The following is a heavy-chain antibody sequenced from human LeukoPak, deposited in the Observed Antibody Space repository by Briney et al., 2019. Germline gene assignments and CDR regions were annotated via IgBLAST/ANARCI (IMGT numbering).Heavy chain of an antibody. CDR2: ISSGGNT. Sequence: GGSLRLACAAPGFTVSRNYMSWVRQAPGKGLEWVSVISSGGNTYYTDSVKGRFTISRDNSKNTLYLQMNSLRAEDTAVYYCAKVARRDRFDYWGQGTLVTVSS. J-gene: IGHJ4*02. V-gene: IGHV3-53*01. CDR1: GFTVSRNY. D-gene: IGHD5-24*01. CDR3: AKVARRDRFDY.